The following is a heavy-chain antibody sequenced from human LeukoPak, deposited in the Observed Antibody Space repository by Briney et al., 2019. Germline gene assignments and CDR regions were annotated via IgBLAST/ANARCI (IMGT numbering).Heavy chain of an antibody. V-gene: IGHV4-39*01. CDR2: RYYRGST. J-gene: IGHJ4*02. Sequence: SETLSLTCIVSGDSISSSSSYWGWIRQPPGKGLECIGSRYYRGSTYYNPSLKSRVTISEDTSKNQLSLKLSSVTAADTAVYYCGRQENRIAAASAGYWGQGVLVTVSS. CDR3: GRQENRIAAASAGY. D-gene: IGHD6-13*01. CDR1: GDSISSSSSY.